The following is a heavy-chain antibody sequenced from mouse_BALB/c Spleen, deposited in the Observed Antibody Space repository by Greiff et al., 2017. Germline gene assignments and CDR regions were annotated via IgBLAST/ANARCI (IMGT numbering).Heavy chain of an antibody. CDR3: ASSTVVARGPFAY. Sequence: QVQLQQSGAELMKPGASVKISCKATGYTFSSYWIEWVKQRPGHGLEWIGEILPGSGSTNYNEKFKGKATFTADTSSNTAYMQLSSLTSEDSAVYYCASSTVVARGPFAYWGQGTLVTVSA. CDR2: ILPGSGST. J-gene: IGHJ3*01. V-gene: IGHV1-9*01. CDR1: GYTFSSYW. D-gene: IGHD1-1*01.